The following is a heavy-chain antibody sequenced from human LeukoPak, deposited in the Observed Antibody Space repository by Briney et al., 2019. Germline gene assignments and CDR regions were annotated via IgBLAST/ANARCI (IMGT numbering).Heavy chain of an antibody. Sequence: ASVKVSCKASGYTFTSYYMHWVRQAPGQGLEWMGIINPSGGSTSYAQKFQGRVTMTRDTSTSTVYMELSSLRSEDTAVYYCARDGAPGRYFDWSAGGEFDYWGQGTLVTVSS. CDR3: ARDGAPGRYFDWSAGGEFDY. D-gene: IGHD3-9*01. V-gene: IGHV1-46*01. CDR2: INPSGGST. CDR1: GYTFTSYY. J-gene: IGHJ4*02.